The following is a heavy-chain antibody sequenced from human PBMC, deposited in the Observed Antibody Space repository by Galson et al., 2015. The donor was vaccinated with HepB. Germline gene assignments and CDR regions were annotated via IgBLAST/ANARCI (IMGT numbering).Heavy chain of an antibody. CDR2: INPSGGST. CDR1: GYTFTSYY. CDR3: ARGGLCYGSGRAFDY. D-gene: IGHD3-10*01. V-gene: IGHV1-46*03. J-gene: IGHJ4*02. Sequence: SCKASGYTFTSYYMHWVRQAPGQGLEWMGIINPSGGSTSYAQKFQGRVTMTRDTSTSTVYMELSSLRSEDTAVYYCARGGLCYGSGRAFDYWGQGTLVTVSS.